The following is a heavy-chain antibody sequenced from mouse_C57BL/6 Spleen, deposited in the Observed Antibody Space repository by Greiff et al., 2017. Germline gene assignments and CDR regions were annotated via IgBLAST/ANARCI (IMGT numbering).Heavy chain of an antibody. CDR3: ARSPITTYYFDY. Sequence: VQLQQPGAELVRPGSSVKLSCKASGYTFTSYWMHWVKQRPIQGLEWIGNIDPSDSETHYNQKFKDKATLTVDKSSSTAYMQLSSLTSEDSAVYYCARSPITTYYFDYWGQGTTLTVSS. CDR2: IDPSDSET. V-gene: IGHV1-52*01. CDR1: GYTFTSYW. D-gene: IGHD1-1*01. J-gene: IGHJ2*01.